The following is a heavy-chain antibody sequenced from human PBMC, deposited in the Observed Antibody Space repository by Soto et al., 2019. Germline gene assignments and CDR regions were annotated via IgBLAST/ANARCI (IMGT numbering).Heavy chain of an antibody. D-gene: IGHD6-6*01. J-gene: IGHJ4*02. CDR2: ISSDGNDK. Sequence: QVQLVESGGGVVQPGRSLRLSCAASGFTFSNYGMHWVRQAPGKGLEWVTTISSDGNDKYYADSVKGRFTISRDNSKNTLDLQMNGLRAEDTAVYYWAKGSMSAHQFRDHWGQGTMVTVSS. CDR1: GFTFSNYG. V-gene: IGHV3-30*18. CDR3: AKGSMSAHQFRDH.